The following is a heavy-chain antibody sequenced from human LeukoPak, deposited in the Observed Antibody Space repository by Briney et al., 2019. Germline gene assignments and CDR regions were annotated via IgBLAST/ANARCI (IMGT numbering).Heavy chain of an antibody. D-gene: IGHD1-26*01. V-gene: IGHV4-59*12. CDR3: ARGGSYWYYYGMDV. CDR2: LYYSGST. J-gene: IGHJ6*02. CDR1: GGSISSYY. Sequence: SETLSLTCTVSGGSISSYYWSWIRQPPGKGLEWIGYLYYSGSTNYNPSLKSRVTISVDTSKNQFSLKLSSVTAADTAVYYCARGGSYWYYYGMDVWGQGTTVTVSS.